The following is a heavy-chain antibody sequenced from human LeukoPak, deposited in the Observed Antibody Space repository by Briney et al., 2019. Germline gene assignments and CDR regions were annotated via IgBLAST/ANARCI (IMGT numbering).Heavy chain of an antibody. Sequence: GGSLRLSCAASGFTFSSYGMHWVRQAPGKGLEWVAVISYDGSNKYYADSVKGRFTISRDNSKNTLYLQMNSQRAEDTAVYYCAKDTGVAGIDYWGQGTLVTVSS. D-gene: IGHD6-19*01. CDR1: GFTFSSYG. J-gene: IGHJ4*02. V-gene: IGHV3-30*18. CDR3: AKDTGVAGIDY. CDR2: ISYDGSNK.